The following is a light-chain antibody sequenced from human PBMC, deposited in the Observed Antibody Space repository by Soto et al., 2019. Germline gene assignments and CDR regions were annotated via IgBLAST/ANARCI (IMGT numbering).Light chain of an antibody. Sequence: EIVLTQSPGTLSLSPGERATLSCRASHAVTNNFLAWYQQKPGQAPRLVIYGASSRPAGIPDRFSGSGAGTDFTLSISRLEPEAFAVYFCQQYGTSPGTFGQGTKLEIK. CDR1: HAVTNNF. CDR2: GAS. V-gene: IGKV3-20*01. CDR3: QQYGTSPGT. J-gene: IGKJ2*01.